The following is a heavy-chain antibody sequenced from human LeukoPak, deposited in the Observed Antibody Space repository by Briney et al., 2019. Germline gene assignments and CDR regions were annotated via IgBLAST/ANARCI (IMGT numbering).Heavy chain of an antibody. Sequence: GGSLRLSCAASGITFDRYGMSWVRQAPGKGLEWVTTVNDNGRNTHYADSVRGRFTISRDNSKNTVSLQMSSLRAEDTAVYYCAIEVNSHGDFFAHWGQGTQVTVSS. CDR3: AIEVNSHGDFFAH. V-gene: IGHV3-23*01. D-gene: IGHD2-8*01. CDR2: VNDNGRNT. J-gene: IGHJ4*02. CDR1: GITFDRYG.